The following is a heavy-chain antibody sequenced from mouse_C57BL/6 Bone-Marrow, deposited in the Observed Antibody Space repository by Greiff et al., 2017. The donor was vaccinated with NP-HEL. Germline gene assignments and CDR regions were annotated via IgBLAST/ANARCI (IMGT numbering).Heavy chain of an antibody. J-gene: IGHJ1*03. CDR1: GFTFSDYG. CDR3: ARYYYEGYFDG. V-gene: IGHV5-15*01. D-gene: IGHD1-1*01. CDR2: ISNLPYSI. Sequence: EVKLVESGGGLVQPGGSLKLSCAASGFTFSDYGMAWVRQAPRKGPGWVAFISNLPYSIYYADTVTGRFTISRENAKNTLYLELSSLRSEDTAMYYCARYYYEGYFDGWGTGTTVTVSS.